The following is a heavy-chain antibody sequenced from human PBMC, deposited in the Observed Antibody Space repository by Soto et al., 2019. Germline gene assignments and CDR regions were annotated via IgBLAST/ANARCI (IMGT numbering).Heavy chain of an antibody. Sequence: AETLSLTCTVSGGSVSSPFFYWSWVGQPPGQRLEWIAHISHNGTTNHNPSPASRVAMSVDTYKKQFTLNLRSLTAADTARYYCARLTTSSGWSLFDPWGQGMLVTVSS. D-gene: IGHD6-13*01. V-gene: IGHV4-61*01. CDR1: GGSVSSPFFY. CDR3: ARLTTSSGWSLFDP. J-gene: IGHJ5*02. CDR2: ISHNGTT.